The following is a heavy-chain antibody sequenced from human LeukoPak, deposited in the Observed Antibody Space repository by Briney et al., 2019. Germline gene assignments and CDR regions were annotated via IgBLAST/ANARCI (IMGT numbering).Heavy chain of an antibody. CDR3: TSPFGGPIPYYGMDV. CDR2: IRSKAYGGTT. J-gene: IGHJ6*04. CDR1: GFTFGDYA. Sequence: GGSLRLSCTASGFTFGDYAMGWVRQAPGKGLEWVGFIRSKAYGGTTEYAASVKGRFTISRDDSKSIAYLQMNSLKTEDTAVYYCTSPFGGPIPYYGMDVWGKGTTVTVSS. V-gene: IGHV3-49*04. D-gene: IGHD3-16*01.